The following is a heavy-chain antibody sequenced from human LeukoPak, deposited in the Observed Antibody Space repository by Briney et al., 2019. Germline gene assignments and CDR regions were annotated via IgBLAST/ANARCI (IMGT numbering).Heavy chain of an antibody. CDR1: GGSISSYY. V-gene: IGHV4-59*12. J-gene: IGHJ4*02. CDR3: ARDSAPNLLAYFDY. CDR2: IHYSGTT. D-gene: IGHD2/OR15-2a*01. Sequence: PSETLSLTCTVSGGSISSYYWSWIRQPPGKGLELIGYIHYSGTTYYNPSLKSQVTISVDMSKNQFSLGLNSVTAADTAVYYCARDSAPNLLAYFDYWGQGILVTVSS.